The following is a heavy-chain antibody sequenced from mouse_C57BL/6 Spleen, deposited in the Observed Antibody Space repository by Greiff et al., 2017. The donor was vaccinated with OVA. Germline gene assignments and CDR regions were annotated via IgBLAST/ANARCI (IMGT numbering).Heavy chain of an antibody. Sequence: VQLQQPGAELVRPGTSVQLSCKASGYTFTSYWMHWVKQRPGQGLEWIGVIDPSDSYTNYNQKFKGKATLTVDTSSSTAYMQLSSLTSEDSAVYYCARTTTGAMDYWGQGTSVTVSS. D-gene: IGHD1-1*01. CDR1: GYTFTSYW. V-gene: IGHV1-59*01. CDR3: ARTTTGAMDY. CDR2: IDPSDSYT. J-gene: IGHJ4*01.